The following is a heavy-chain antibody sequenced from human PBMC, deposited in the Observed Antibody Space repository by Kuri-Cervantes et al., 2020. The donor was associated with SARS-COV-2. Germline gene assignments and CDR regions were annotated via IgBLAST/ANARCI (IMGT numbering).Heavy chain of an antibody. CDR3: ARDSLSYYDSSGYYLTDAFDI. V-gene: IGHV4-31*02. CDR2: IYYSGST. J-gene: IGHJ3*02. Sequence: SCAVSGGSISSGGYYWSWIRQHPGKGLEWIGYIYYSGSTYYNPSLKSRVTISVDTSKNQFSLKLSSVTAADTAVYYCARDSLSYYDSSGYYLTDAFDIWGQGTMVTVSS. CDR1: GGSISSGGYY. D-gene: IGHD3-22*01.